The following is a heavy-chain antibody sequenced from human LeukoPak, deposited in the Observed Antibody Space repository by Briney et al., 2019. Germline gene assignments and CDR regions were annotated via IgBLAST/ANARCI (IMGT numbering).Heavy chain of an antibody. J-gene: IGHJ4*02. D-gene: IGHD6-6*01. Sequence: SETLSLTCTISGGFINNYYWSWIRQPPGKGLEWIGYIYYSGSTTYNPSLKSRVTISVDTSKNQFSLSLSSVTAADTAVYYCARHRPGPYDYWGQGTLVTVSS. CDR3: ARHRPGPYDY. V-gene: IGHV4-59*08. CDR1: GGFINNYY. CDR2: IYYSGST.